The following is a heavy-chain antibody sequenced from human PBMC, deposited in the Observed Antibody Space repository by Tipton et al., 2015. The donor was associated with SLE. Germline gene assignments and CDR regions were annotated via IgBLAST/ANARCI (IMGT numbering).Heavy chain of an antibody. J-gene: IGHJ6*02. CDR1: GFTFDDYA. V-gene: IGHV3-9*01. CDR3: AKDLFYDYSNPRYGMDV. D-gene: IGHD4-11*01. CDR2: ISWNSGSI. Sequence: SLRLSCAASGFTFDDYAMHWVRQAPGKGLEWVSGISWNSGSIGYADSVKGRFTISRDNAKNSLYLQMNSLRAEDTALYYCAKDLFYDYSNPRYGMDVWGQGTTVTVSS.